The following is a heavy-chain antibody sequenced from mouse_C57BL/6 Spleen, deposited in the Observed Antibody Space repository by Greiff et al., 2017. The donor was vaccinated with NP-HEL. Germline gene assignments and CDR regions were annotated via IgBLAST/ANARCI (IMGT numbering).Heavy chain of an antibody. J-gene: IGHJ1*03. Sequence: VKLMESGPGLVAPSQSLSITCTVSGFSLTSYGVHWVRQPPGKGLEWLVVIWSDGSTTYNSALKSRLSISKDNSKSQVFLKMNSLQTDDTAMYYCARLDYSGRYFDVWGTGTTVTVSS. D-gene: IGHD1-1*02. CDR2: IWSDGST. V-gene: IGHV2-6*03. CDR3: ARLDYSGRYFDV. CDR1: GFSLTSYG.